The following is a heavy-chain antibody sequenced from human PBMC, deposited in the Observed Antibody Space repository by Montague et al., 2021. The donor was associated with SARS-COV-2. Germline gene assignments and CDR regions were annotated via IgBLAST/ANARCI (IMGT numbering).Heavy chain of an antibody. J-gene: IGHJ4*02. CDR2: XDWDDDK. D-gene: IGHD1-7*01. CDR1: GFSLSTSGMC. V-gene: IGHV2-70*11. CDR3: ARETGTTVSLDY. Sequence: PALVKPTQTLTLTCTFSGFSLSTSGMCVSWIRQPPGKALEWLARXDWDDDKYYSTSLKTRLTISKDTSKNQVVLTMTNMDPVDTATYYCARETGTTVSLDYWGQGTLVTDSS.